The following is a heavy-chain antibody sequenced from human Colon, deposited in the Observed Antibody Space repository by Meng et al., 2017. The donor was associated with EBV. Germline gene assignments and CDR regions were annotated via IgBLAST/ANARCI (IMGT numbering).Heavy chain of an antibody. CDR3: ARGGYYSFDY. Sequence: QLQLREAGPGLVKPSETLSLTCAVSGGSISSVYWWTWVRQSPGKGLEWIGEIYHSGSTNYNPSLKSRVTISVDKSKNQFSLKLTSVTAADTAVYYCARGGYYSFDYWGQRTLVTVSS. V-gene: IGHV4-4*02. J-gene: IGHJ4*02. CDR2: IYHSGST. CDR1: GGSISSVYW. D-gene: IGHD5-18*01.